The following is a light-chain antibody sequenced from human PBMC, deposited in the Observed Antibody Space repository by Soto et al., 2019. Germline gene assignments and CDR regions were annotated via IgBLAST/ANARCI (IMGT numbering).Light chain of an antibody. J-gene: IGLJ2*01. CDR3: SSYTSSSTRV. CDR2: DVS. CDR1: SSDDGGYNY. V-gene: IGLV2-14*01. Sequence: QSALTQPASVTGCPGQSIPISCTGTSSDDGGYNYVSWYQQHPGKAPKLMIYDVSNRPSGVSNRFSGYKSRNTASLTISGLQAEDEADYYCSSYTSSSTRVFGGGTKVTVL.